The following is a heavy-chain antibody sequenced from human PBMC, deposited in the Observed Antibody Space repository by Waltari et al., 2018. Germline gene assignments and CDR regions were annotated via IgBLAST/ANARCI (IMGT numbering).Heavy chain of an antibody. D-gene: IGHD2-15*01. CDR3: ARGGRLPFFDF. Sequence: QVQFVQSGAELKKPGASVRLFCRTSGYTFISYAIHWVRQAPGQRLEWMGWINTGNVDTKDSQKFQGTVTISRDTFARTAYIDLSSLTSEDTAVYYCARGGRLPFFDFWGQGTLVTVSS. V-gene: IGHV1-3*04. J-gene: IGHJ4*02. CDR2: INTGNVDT. CDR1: GYTFISYA.